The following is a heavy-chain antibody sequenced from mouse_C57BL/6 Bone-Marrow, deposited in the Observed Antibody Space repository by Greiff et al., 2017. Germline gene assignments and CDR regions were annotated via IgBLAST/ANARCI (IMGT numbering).Heavy chain of an antibody. CDR3: ARRWLLQFAY. V-gene: IGHV5-6*01. Sequence: EVQVVESGGDLVKPGGSLKLSCAASGFTFSSYGMSWVRQTPDKRLEWVATISSGGSYTYYPDSVKGRFTSSRDNAKNTLYLQMSSLKSEDTAMYYCARRWLLQFAYWGQGTLVTVSA. J-gene: IGHJ3*01. CDR1: GFTFSSYG. CDR2: ISSGGSYT. D-gene: IGHD2-3*01.